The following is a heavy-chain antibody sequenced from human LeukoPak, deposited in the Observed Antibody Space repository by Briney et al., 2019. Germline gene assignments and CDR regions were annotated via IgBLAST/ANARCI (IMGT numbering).Heavy chain of an antibody. CDR1: EFTFSTFW. Sequence: GGSLRLSCAASEFTFSTFWMSWVRQAPGKGLEWVANIKADGSVKHYVDSMEGRFSISRDNARSSLYLQMNSLRAEDTAVYYCVRDSDYQRNSGARYAQYDALDIWGHGTMVTVSS. V-gene: IGHV3-7*01. J-gene: IGHJ3*02. D-gene: IGHD3-16*01. CDR3: VRDSDYQRNSGARYAQYDALDI. CDR2: IKADGSVK.